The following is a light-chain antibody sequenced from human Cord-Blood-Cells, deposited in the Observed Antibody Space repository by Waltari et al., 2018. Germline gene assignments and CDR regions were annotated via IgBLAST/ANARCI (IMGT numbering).Light chain of an antibody. CDR3: QQRSSYT. V-gene: IGKV3-11*01. CDR1: QSVSSY. Sequence: EIVLTQSPATLSLSPGERATLFCRASQSVSSYLAWYQQKPGQAPRLLIYDASNRATGIPARFSGSGSGTDFTLTISSLEPEDFAVYYCQQRSSYTFGQGTKLEIK. CDR2: DAS. J-gene: IGKJ2*01.